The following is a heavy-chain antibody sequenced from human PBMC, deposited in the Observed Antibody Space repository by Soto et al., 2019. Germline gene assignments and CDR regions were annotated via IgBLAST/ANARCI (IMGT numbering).Heavy chain of an antibody. Sequence: QVQLVESGGGVVQPGRSPRLSCAASGFTFSSYAMHWVRQAPGKGLEWVAVISYDGSNKYYADSVKGRFTISRDNSKNTLYLQMNSLRAEDTAVYYCARAVRGYSGSYLGIDYWGQGTLVTVSS. CDR1: GFTFSSYA. J-gene: IGHJ4*02. V-gene: IGHV3-30-3*01. CDR2: ISYDGSNK. D-gene: IGHD1-26*01. CDR3: ARAVRGYSGSYLGIDY.